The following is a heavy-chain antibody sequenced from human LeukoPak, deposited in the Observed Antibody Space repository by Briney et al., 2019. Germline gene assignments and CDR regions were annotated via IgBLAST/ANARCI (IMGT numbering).Heavy chain of an antibody. Sequence: PSETLSLTCSVSGGSISSYYWSWIRQPPGKGLEWIGYIYYTGSTNYNPSLESRVTISVDTSKNQFSLKLGSVTAADTAVYYCARLGVSNGWSYYFDYWGQGALVSVSS. J-gene: IGHJ4*02. CDR3: ARLGVSNGWSYYFDY. V-gene: IGHV4-59*08. D-gene: IGHD6-19*01. CDR1: GGSISSYY. CDR2: IYYTGST.